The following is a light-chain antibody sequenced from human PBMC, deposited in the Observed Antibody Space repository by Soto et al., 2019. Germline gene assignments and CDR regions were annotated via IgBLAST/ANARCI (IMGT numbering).Light chain of an antibody. CDR3: TSYTTRSPCV. J-gene: IGLJ1*01. CDR2: EVN. V-gene: IGLV2-14*01. CDR1: RSDVGGYNY. Sequence: QSALTQPDSVSGSPGQSITISCTGTRSDVGGYNYVSWYQQHPGKAPKLMIYEVNNRHSGVSDRFSGSKSGNTASLTISGLQAEDEAEYYCTSYTTRSPCVFGTGTKLTVL.